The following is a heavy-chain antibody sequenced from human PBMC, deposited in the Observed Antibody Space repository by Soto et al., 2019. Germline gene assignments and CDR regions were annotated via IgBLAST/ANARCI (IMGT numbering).Heavy chain of an antibody. D-gene: IGHD6-19*01. V-gene: IGHV1-69*02. CDR2: IIPILGIA. CDR3: ASSGWYLGYYFDY. CDR1: GGTFSSYT. Sequence: SVKVSCKASGGTFSSYTISWVRQAPGQGLEWMGRIIPILGIANYAQKFQGRVTITADKSTSTAYMELSSLRSEDTAVYYCASSGWYLGYYFDYWGQGTLVTV. J-gene: IGHJ4*02.